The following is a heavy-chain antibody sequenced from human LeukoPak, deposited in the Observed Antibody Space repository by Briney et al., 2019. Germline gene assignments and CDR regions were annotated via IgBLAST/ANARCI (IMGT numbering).Heavy chain of an antibody. CDR2: ISSSSSYM. CDR3: ARVDGYGAY. CDR1: GLTFSSYS. J-gene: IGHJ4*02. V-gene: IGHV3-21*01. Sequence: PGGSLRLSCAASGLTFSSYSMNWVRQAPGKGLEWVSSISSSSSYMYYADSVKGRFTISRDNAKNSLYLQTNSLRAEDTAVYYCARVDGYGAYWGQGTLVTVSS. D-gene: IGHD5-24*01.